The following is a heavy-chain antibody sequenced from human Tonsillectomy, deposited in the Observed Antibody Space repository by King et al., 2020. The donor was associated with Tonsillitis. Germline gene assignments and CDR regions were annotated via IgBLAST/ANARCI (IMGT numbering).Heavy chain of an antibody. CDR2: IYYIGST. J-gene: IGHJ5*02. CDR1: GDSISSYY. CDR3: ARQRGYHWFDP. Sequence: VQLQESGPGLVKPSETLSLTCTVSGDSISSYYWSWIRQPPGKGLEWIGYIYYIGSTNYNPSLKSRVTMSVDTTKNHFSLKLRSVTAADTAVYYCARQRGYHWFDPWGQGTLVTVSS. D-gene: IGHD1-1*01. V-gene: IGHV4-59*08.